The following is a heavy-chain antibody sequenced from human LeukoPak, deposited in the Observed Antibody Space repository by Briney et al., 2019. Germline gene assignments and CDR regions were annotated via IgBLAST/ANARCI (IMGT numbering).Heavy chain of an antibody. CDR3: AKGFFGSGSFPHNFDY. CDR2: VRGNGDST. J-gene: IGHJ4*02. D-gene: IGHD3-10*01. Sequence: GGSLRLSCAASGFTFSSFAMHWVRQAPGKGLEWVAVVRGNGDSTYYADSVKGRFTISRDNSKNTLYLQMNSLRDEDTAVYYCAKGFFGSGSFPHNFDYWGQGTLVTVSS. V-gene: IGHV3-23*01. CDR1: GFTFSSFA.